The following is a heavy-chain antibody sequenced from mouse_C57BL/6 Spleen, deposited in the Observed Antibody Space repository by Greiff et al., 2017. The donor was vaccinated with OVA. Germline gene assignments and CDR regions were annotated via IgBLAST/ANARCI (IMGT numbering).Heavy chain of an antibody. J-gene: IGHJ3*01. Sequence: EVKLMESGGGLVQPGGSLSLSCAASGFTFTDYYMSWVRQPPGKALEWLGFIRNKANGYTTEYSASVKGRFTISRDNSQSILYLQMNALRAEDSATYYCASFNWDAGFAYWDQGTLVTVSA. CDR2: IRNKANGYTT. CDR1: GFTFTDYY. D-gene: IGHD4-1*02. CDR3: ASFNWDAGFAY. V-gene: IGHV7-3*01.